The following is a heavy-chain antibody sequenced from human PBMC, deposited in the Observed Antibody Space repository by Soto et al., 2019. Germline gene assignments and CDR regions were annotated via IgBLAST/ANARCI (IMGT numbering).Heavy chain of an antibody. CDR2: IIPILGIA. Sequence: ASVKVSCKASGGTFSSSSISWVRQAPGQGLEWMGRIIPILGIANYAQKFQGRVTITADKSTSTAYMELSSLRSEDTAVYYCGRDAKYSSSWQPFDYWGQGTLVTVSS. CDR1: GGTFSSSS. J-gene: IGHJ4*02. V-gene: IGHV1-69*04. CDR3: GRDAKYSSSWQPFDY. D-gene: IGHD6-13*01.